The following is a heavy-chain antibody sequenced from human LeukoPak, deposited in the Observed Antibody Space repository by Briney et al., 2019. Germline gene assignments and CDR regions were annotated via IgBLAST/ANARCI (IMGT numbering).Heavy chain of an antibody. J-gene: IGHJ4*02. Sequence: GESLRLSCAASGFTFDDYAMTWVRQAPGKGLEWVSSINRNGGSTGYADSVKGRFTISRDNAKNSLYLQMNSLRVEDTALYYCARYAGSYSAWGQGTLVSVFS. D-gene: IGHD1-26*01. CDR2: INRNGGST. CDR1: GFTFDDYA. CDR3: ARYAGSYSA. V-gene: IGHV3-20*04.